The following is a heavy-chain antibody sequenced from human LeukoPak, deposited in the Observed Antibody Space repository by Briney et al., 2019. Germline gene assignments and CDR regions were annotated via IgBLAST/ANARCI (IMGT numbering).Heavy chain of an antibody. CDR2: IYSSGRA. Sequence: PSETLSLTCTVSGCSISSGSYYWSWIRQAAGKGLEWIVRIYSSGRADYNPSLKSRVTISGDTSKNQFSLNLNSVTAADTAMYYCARGRNYYDSIGRQKYFDYWGQGTLVTVSS. J-gene: IGHJ4*02. CDR1: GCSISSGSYY. V-gene: IGHV4-61*02. CDR3: ARGRNYYDSIGRQKYFDY. D-gene: IGHD3-22*01.